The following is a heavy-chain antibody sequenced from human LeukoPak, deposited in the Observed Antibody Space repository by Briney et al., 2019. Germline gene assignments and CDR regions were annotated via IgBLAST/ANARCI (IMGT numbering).Heavy chain of an antibody. CDR2: ISSSSSYI. CDR3: ASSPTGYYYDSSGYRPWGY. V-gene: IGHV3-21*01. D-gene: IGHD3-22*01. Sequence: GGSLRLSCAASGFTFSSYSMNWVRQAPGKGLEWVSSISSSSSYIYYADSVKGQFTISRDNAKNSLYLQMSSLRAEDTAVYYCASSPTGYYYDSSGYRPWGYWGQGTLVTVSS. CDR1: GFTFSSYS. J-gene: IGHJ4*02.